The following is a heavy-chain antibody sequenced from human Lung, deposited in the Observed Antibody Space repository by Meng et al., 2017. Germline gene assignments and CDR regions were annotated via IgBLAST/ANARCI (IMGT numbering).Heavy chain of an antibody. J-gene: IGHJ4*02. V-gene: IGHV4-34*01. Sequence: VQMQQWGPGLLTPSETLSLTCVVSGGSFSVYYWSWIRQPPGKGLEWIGEINHSGSTNYNPSLESRATISVDTSQNNLSLKLSSVTAADSAVYYCARGPTTMAHDFDYWGQGTLVTVSS. D-gene: IGHD4-11*01. CDR3: ARGPTTMAHDFDY. CDR1: GGSFSVYY. CDR2: INHSGST.